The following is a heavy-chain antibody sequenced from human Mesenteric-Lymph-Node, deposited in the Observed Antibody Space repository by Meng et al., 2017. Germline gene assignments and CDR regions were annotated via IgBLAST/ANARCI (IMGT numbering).Heavy chain of an antibody. D-gene: IGHD1-14*01. CDR2: IIPILGIA. J-gene: IGHJ4*02. CDR1: GYTFTNYY. Sequence: SVKVSCKASGYTFTNYYMHWVRQAPGQGLEWMGRIIPILGIANYAQKFQGRVTITADKSTSTAYMELSSLRSEDTAVYYCATNVRPEQHYWGQGTLVTVSS. V-gene: IGHV1-69*02. CDR3: ATNVRPEQHY.